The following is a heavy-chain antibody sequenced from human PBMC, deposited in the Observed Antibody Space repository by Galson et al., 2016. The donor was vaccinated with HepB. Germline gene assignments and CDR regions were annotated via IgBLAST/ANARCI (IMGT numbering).Heavy chain of an antibody. CDR3: ARPTSMVRGVIIYYCSDV. CDR2: ISYDGRHE. J-gene: IGHJ6*02. D-gene: IGHD3-10*01. V-gene: IGHV3-30*03. CDR1: GFTFSDYG. Sequence: SLRLSCAASGFTFSDYGIHWVRQAPGKGLEWVAFISYDGRHEYYSDSVKGRFTISRDNSKNVLSLEMKSLRAEDTAVYYCARPTSMVRGVIIYYCSDVWGQGTAVTVSS.